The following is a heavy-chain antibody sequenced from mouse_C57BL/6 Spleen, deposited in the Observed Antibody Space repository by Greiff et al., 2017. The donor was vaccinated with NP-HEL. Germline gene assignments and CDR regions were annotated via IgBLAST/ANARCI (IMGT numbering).Heavy chain of an antibody. Sequence: EVQLQQSGPELVKPGASVKIPCKASGYTFTDYNMDWVKQSHGKSLEWIGDINPNNGGTIYNQKFKGKATLTVDKSSSTAYMELRSLTSEDTAVYYCARRKFYYGSSPYFDVWGTGTTVTVSS. V-gene: IGHV1-18*01. CDR1: GYTFTDYN. CDR2: INPNNGGT. D-gene: IGHD1-1*01. CDR3: ARRKFYYGSSPYFDV. J-gene: IGHJ1*03.